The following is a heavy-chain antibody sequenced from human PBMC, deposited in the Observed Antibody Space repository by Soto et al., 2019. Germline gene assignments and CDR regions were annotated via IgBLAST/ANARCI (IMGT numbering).Heavy chain of an antibody. J-gene: IGHJ6*02. D-gene: IGHD2-15*01. CDR2: INHSGST. CDR3: ARGFDIGYYYYGMDV. Sequence: SETLSLTCAVYGGSFSGYYWSWIRQPPGTGLEWIGEINHSGSTNYNPSLKSRVTISVDTSKNQFSLKLTSVTAEDTAVYYCARGFDIGYYYYGMDVWGQGTTVTVSS. V-gene: IGHV4-34*01. CDR1: GGSFSGYY.